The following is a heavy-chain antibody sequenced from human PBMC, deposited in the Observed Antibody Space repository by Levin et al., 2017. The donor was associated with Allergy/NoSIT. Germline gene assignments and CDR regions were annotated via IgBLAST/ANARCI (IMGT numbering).Heavy chain of an antibody. CDR3: AREGPMTAPAFDI. D-gene: IGHD3-22*01. CDR1: GGTFSSYA. Sequence: KISCKASGGTFSSYAISWVRQAPGQGLEWMGRIIPILGIANYAQKFQGRVTITADKSTSTAYMELSSLRSEDTAVYYCAREGPMTAPAFDIWGQGTMVTVSS. J-gene: IGHJ3*02. CDR2: IIPILGIA. V-gene: IGHV1-69*04.